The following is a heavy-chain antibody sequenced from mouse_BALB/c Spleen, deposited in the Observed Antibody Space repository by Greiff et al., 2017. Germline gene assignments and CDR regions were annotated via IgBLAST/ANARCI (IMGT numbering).Heavy chain of an antibody. Sequence: VQLQQSGAELARPGASVKMSCKASGYTFTSYTMHWVKQRPGQGLEWIGYINPSSGYTNYNQKFKDKATLTADKSSSTAYMQLSSLTSEDSAVYYCARGGSDYVAMGYLGQGTSVTVSS. CDR2: INPSSGYT. V-gene: IGHV1-4*01. J-gene: IGHJ4*01. CDR3: ARGGSDYVAMGY. CDR1: GYTFTSYT.